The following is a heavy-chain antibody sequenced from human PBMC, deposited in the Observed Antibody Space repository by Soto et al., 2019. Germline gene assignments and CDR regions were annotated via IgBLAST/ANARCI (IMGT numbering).Heavy chain of an antibody. Sequence: SETLSLTCTVSGGSISGFYWTWIRQPTGKGLEWIGYIHTRGTTKYNPSFKSRVTMSVDTSKNQFSLKLNSVTAADTAVYYCARDLSMTYYRGVDVWGQGTTVTVSS. CDR2: IHTRGTT. D-gene: IGHD3-10*01. CDR3: ARDLSMTYYRGVDV. J-gene: IGHJ6*02. CDR1: GGSISGFY. V-gene: IGHV4-4*07.